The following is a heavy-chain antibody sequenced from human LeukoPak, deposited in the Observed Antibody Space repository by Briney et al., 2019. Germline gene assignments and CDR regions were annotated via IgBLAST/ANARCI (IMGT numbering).Heavy chain of an antibody. CDR3: ARARYYGSGSYSHFDY. Sequence: SVKVSCKASGGTFSSYAISWVRQAPGQGLEWMGGIIPTFGTANYAQKFQGRVTITADESTSTAYMELSSLRSEDTAVYYCARARYYGSGSYSHFDYWGQGTLVTVSS. V-gene: IGHV1-69*01. CDR1: GGTFSSYA. CDR2: IIPTFGTA. D-gene: IGHD3-10*01. J-gene: IGHJ4*02.